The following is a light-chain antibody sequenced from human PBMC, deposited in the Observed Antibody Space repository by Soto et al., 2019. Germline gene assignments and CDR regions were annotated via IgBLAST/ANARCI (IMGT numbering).Light chain of an antibody. J-gene: IGLJ2*01. CDR3: SSYAGSNNLI. CDR1: SSDLGDYDY. CDR2: EVS. V-gene: IGLV2-8*01. Sequence: QSALPQPPSASGSPGQSVTISCSGTSSDLGDYDYVSWYQQHPGKAPRLMIYEVSERPSGVPDRFSGSKSGNTASLTVTGLQAEDEADYYCSSYAGSNNLIFGGGTKLTVL.